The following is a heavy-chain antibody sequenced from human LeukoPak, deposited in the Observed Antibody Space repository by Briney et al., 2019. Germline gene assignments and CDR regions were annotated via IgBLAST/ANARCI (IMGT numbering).Heavy chain of an antibody. J-gene: IGHJ5*02. D-gene: IGHD3-22*01. CDR1: GFTFNNAW. Sequence: GGSLRLSCAASGFTFNNAWMTWVRQATGKGLEWVGSIKSKTHGGTTDYAAPVKGRFTISRDDSRNTLYLQMNSLKNEDTAVYYCTTEEGSGYYTNWLDPWGQGTLVTVSS. CDR2: IKSKTHGGTT. V-gene: IGHV3-15*01. CDR3: TTEEGSGYYTNWLDP.